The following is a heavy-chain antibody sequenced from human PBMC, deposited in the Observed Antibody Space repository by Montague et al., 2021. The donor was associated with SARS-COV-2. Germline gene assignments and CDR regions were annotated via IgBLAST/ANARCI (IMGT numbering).Heavy chain of an antibody. D-gene: IGHD3-22*01. Sequence: SETLSLTCTVSGGSISSSSYYWGWIRQPPGKGLEWIGRIYYSGSTYYNPSLKSRVTISVDTSKNQFSLKLSSVTAADTAVYYCASPTYCYASSGSDDFDNWGQGTMVTVSS. CDR2: IYYSGST. J-gene: IGHJ3*02. CDR1: GGSISSSSYY. CDR3: ASPTYCYASSGSDDFDN. V-gene: IGHV4-39*01.